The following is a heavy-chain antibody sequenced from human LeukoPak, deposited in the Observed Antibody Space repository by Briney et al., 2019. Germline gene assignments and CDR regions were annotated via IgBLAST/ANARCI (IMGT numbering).Heavy chain of an antibody. CDR2: IYYSGST. D-gene: IGHD2-2*01. CDR1: GGSISSSSYY. CDR3: ARELRDVLGSRLDAFDI. J-gene: IGHJ3*02. V-gene: IGHV4-39*07. Sequence: SETLSLTCTVSGGSISSSSYYWGWIRQPPGKGLEWIGSIYYSGSTYYNPSLKSRVTISVDTSKNQFSLKLSSVTAADTAVYYCARELRDVLGSRLDAFDIWGQGTMVTVSS.